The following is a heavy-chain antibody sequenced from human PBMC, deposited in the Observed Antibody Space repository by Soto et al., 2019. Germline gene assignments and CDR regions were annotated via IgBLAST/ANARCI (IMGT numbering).Heavy chain of an antibody. J-gene: IGHJ6*02. CDR3: ARGTVVIFDYYGMDV. V-gene: IGHV1-8*01. Sequence: QEQPVQSGAEVTKPGASVKVSCKASGFTFTDFDIIWVRQATGQGLEWMGWMKPNSGKTDFAQRFQGRVNMTSDTSMTTVYMELRSLRSEDTAVYYCARGTVVIFDYYGMDVWGQGTTITVSS. CDR2: MKPNSGKT. CDR1: GFTFTDFD. D-gene: IGHD3-22*01.